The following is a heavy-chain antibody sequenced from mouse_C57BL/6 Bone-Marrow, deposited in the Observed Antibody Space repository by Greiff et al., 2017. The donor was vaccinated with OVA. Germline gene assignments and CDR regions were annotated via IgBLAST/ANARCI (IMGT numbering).Heavy chain of an antibody. Sequence: VKLQQSGAELVKPGASVKISCKASGYAFSSYWMNWVKQRPGKGLEWIGQIYPGDGDTNYNGKFKGKATLTADKSSSTAYMQLSSLTSEDSAVYFCARPGSSYPLAMDYWGQGTSVTVSS. V-gene: IGHV1-80*01. D-gene: IGHD1-1*01. CDR2: IYPGDGDT. CDR1: GYAFSSYW. J-gene: IGHJ4*01. CDR3: ARPGSSYPLAMDY.